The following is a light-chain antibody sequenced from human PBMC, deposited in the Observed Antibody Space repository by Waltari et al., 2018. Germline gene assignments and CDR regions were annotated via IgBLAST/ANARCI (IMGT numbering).Light chain of an antibody. CDR2: WAS. CDR3: QQYYSTPFT. V-gene: IGKV4-1*01. J-gene: IGKJ3*01. Sequence: DIVMTQSPDSLAVSLGERATINCKSSQSVLYSTNNKNYLASYQQKPGQPPKLHIYWASTRESGVPARFSGSGSGTDFTLTISSLQAEDVAVYYCQQYYSTPFTFGPGTKVDIK. CDR1: QSVLYSTNNKNY.